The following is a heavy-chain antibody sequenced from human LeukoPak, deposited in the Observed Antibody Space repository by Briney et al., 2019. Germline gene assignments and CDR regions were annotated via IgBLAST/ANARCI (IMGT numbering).Heavy chain of an antibody. CDR2: MNPNSGNT. D-gene: IGHD3-22*01. V-gene: IGHV1-8*01. Sequence: ASVKVSCKASGYTFTSYDINWVRQATGQGLEWMGWMNPNSGNTGYAQKFQGRVTMTRNTSISTAYMELSSLRSEDTAVYYCARAGYYYSSGYPLDYYYYGMDVWGQGTTVTVSS. CDR1: GYTFTSYD. J-gene: IGHJ6*02. CDR3: ARAGYYYSSGYPLDYYYYGMDV.